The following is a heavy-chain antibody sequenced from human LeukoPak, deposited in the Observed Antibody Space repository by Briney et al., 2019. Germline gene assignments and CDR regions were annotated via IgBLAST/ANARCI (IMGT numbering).Heavy chain of an antibody. J-gene: IGHJ4*02. CDR3: ARDIQYYYGSGSYGNFDY. Sequence: ASAKVSCKASGGTFSSYAISWVRQAPGQGLEWMGRIIPILGIANYAQKFQGRVTITADKSTSTAYMELSSLRSEDTAVYYCARDIQYYYGSGSYGNFDYWGQGTLVTVSS. CDR1: GGTFSSYA. D-gene: IGHD3-10*01. V-gene: IGHV1-69*10. CDR2: IIPILGIA.